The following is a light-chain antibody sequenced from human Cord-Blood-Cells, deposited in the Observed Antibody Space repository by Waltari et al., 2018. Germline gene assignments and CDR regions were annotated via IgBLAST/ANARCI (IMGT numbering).Light chain of an antibody. CDR3: AAWDDSLSGRV. V-gene: IGLV1-47*02. CDR2: SNN. CDR1: STNFGSNY. Sequence: QSVLTQPPSASGTPGKRVTISCSGSSTNFGSNYVYWYQQLPGTAPKLLIYSNNQRSSGVPDQFSGSKSGTSPSLAISGLRSEDEADYYWAAWDDSLSGRVFGGGTKLTVL. J-gene: IGLJ3*02.